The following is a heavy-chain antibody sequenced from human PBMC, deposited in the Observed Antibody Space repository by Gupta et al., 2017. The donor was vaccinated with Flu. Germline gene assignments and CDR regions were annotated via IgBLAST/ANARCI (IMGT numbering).Heavy chain of an antibody. D-gene: IGHD5-18*01. V-gene: IGHV2-26*01. CDR2: IFSNDEK. J-gene: IGHJ4*02. CDR3: ARIRRGYSFYFDY. Sequence: IRQPPGKALEWLAHIFSNDEKSYSTSLKSRLTISKDTSKSQVVLTMTNMDPVDTATYYCARIRRGYSFYFDYWGQGTLVTVSS.